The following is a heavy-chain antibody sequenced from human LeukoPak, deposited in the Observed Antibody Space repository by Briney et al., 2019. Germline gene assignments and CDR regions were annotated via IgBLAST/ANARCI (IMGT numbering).Heavy chain of an antibody. CDR1: GGSFSGYY. CDR2: INHSGST. D-gene: IGHD4-17*01. J-gene: IGHJ4*02. V-gene: IGHV4-34*01. Sequence: NSSETLSLTCAVYGGSFSGYYWSWIRQPPGKGLEWIGEINHSGSTNYNPSLKSRVTISVDTSKNQFSLKLSSVTAADTAVYYCASSKFDYYGDSFDYWGQGTLVTVSS. CDR3: ASSKFDYYGDSFDY.